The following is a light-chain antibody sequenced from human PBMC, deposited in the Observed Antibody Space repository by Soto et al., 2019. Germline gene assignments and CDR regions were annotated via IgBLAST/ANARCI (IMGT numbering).Light chain of an antibody. CDR2: GEA. Sequence: EIVLTQSPGTLFFSPGERATLACRASQSVSSRYLAWYQQKRGQAPRLLIYGEASRATGIQDRFSGSGSGTDFTLTISRLEPEDFAVYYCQHYGTSQPFGRGHKVDLK. CDR3: QHYGTSQP. J-gene: IGKJ1*01. V-gene: IGKV3-20*01. CDR1: QSVSSRY.